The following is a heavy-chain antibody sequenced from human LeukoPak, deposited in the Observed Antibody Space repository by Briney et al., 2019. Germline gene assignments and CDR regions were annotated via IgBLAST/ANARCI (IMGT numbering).Heavy chain of an antibody. J-gene: IGHJ4*02. V-gene: IGHV3-15*01. Sequence: PGGSLRLSCAASGFTFSNAWMSWVRQAPGKGLEWVGRIKSKTDGGTADYAAPVKGRFTISRDDSKNTLYLQMDSLKTEDTAVYYCTGRYCSTTSCPGFDYWGQGTLVTVSS. D-gene: IGHD2-2*01. CDR2: IKSKTDGGTA. CDR3: TGRYCSTTSCPGFDY. CDR1: GFTFSNAW.